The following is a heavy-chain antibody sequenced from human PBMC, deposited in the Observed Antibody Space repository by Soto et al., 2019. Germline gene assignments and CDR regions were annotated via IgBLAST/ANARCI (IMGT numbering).Heavy chain of an antibody. CDR1: GFTFSSFA. D-gene: IGHD2-2*01. V-gene: IGHV3-30*18. CDR3: VKGIGVGSRTDCVPRMDV. Sequence: VGFLRLSCAASGFTFSSFAMHWVRQAPGEGLEWVAVLSFDSTKESHADSVKGRFTISRDNSRKLLYLQRNSLRADDSAVYYCVKGIGVGSRTDCVPRMDVWGQGTTVTVSS. CDR2: LSFDSTKE. J-gene: IGHJ6*02.